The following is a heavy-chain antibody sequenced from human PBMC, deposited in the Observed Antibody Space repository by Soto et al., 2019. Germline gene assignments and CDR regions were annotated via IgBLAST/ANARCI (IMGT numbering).Heavy chain of an antibody. J-gene: IGHJ4*02. CDR2: IYYSGST. CDR1: GGSISSGDYY. V-gene: IGHV4-30-4*01. D-gene: IGHD3-3*01. CDR3: AREALYYDFWSGYLAAHFDY. Sequence: QVQLQESGPGLVKPSQTLSLTCTVSGGSISSGDYYWSWIRQPPGKGLEWIGYIYYSGSTYYNPSLRSRVTISVDTSKNQFSLKLSSVTAADTAVYYCAREALYYDFWSGYLAAHFDYWGQGTLVTVSS.